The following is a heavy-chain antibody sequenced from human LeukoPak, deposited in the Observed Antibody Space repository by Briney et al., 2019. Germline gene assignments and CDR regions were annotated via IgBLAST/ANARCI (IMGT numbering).Heavy chain of an antibody. CDR2: ISSSGTTI. Sequence: PGGSLRLSCAASGFTFSSYQMNWVRQAPGKGPEWISYISSSGTTISYADSVKGRFTVSKDNAKNSLYLQMNSLRAEDTAVYYCTRDGTTVTTDYYYGMDVWGRGTTVTVSS. J-gene: IGHJ6*02. V-gene: IGHV3-48*03. CDR3: TRDGTTVTTDYYYGMDV. D-gene: IGHD4-17*01. CDR1: GFTFSSYQ.